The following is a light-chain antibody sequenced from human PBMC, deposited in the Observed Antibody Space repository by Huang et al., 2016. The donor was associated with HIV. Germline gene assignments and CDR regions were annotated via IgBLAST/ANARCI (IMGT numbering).Light chain of an antibody. Sequence: DIQLTQSPSAMSASVGDRVSITCRASQDISNYLAWFQQKPGGAPKRLIYAASSLPSGVPSRFSGSRSGTKFTLTISNLQPEDFATYYCLQHHGYPRTFGQGTNV. J-gene: IGKJ1*01. CDR3: LQHHGYPRT. V-gene: IGKV1-17*03. CDR1: QDISNY. CDR2: AAS.